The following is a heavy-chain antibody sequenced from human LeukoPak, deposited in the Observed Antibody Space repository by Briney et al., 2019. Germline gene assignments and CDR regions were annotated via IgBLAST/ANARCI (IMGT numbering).Heavy chain of an antibody. D-gene: IGHD3-9*01. CDR2: ISSGGGST. Sequence: GGSLRLSCAASGFIFSNYAMTWVRQAPGKGLEWVSSISSGGGSTYYADSVKGRFTISRDNSKNTLSLQMDSLRAEDTAIYYCAKGKSLTCFDNRGQGALVTVSS. CDR1: GFIFSNYA. V-gene: IGHV3-23*01. J-gene: IGHJ5*02. CDR3: AKGKSLTCFDN.